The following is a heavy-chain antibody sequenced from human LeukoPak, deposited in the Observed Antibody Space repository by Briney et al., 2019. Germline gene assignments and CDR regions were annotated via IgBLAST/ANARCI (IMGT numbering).Heavy chain of an antibody. CDR3: ARERYCSSTSCYLWFDP. D-gene: IGHD2-2*01. CDR2: IIPIFGTA. Sequence: SVKVSCKASGGTLSSYAISWVRQAPGQGLEWMGGIIPIFGTANYAQKFQGRVTITADKSTSTAYMELSSLRSEDTAVYYCARERYCSSTSCYLWFDPWGQGTLVTVSS. CDR1: GGTLSSYA. J-gene: IGHJ5*02. V-gene: IGHV1-69*06.